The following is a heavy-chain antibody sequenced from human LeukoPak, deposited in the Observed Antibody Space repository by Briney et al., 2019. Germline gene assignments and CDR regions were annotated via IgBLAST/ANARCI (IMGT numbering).Heavy chain of an antibody. V-gene: IGHV3-23*01. D-gene: IGHD3-22*01. Sequence: GVSLRLSCAASGFTFNRNAMNWVRQALGKALAPVAAVSGNGLGTYYADSVEARFNIPRPNSRNTLYLQLNSLRFEDTAFYYCAKDANYLRSSGYLISIDFWGQGTLVTVSS. J-gene: IGHJ4*02. CDR3: AKDANYLRSSGYLISIDF. CDR2: VSGNGLGT. CDR1: GFTFNRNA.